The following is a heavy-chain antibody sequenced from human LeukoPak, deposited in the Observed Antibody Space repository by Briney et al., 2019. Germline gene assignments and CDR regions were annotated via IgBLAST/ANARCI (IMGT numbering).Heavy chain of an antibody. Sequence: PGGSLRLSCAASGFTFSTYWMTWVRQAPGKRPEWVANIKPDGGEKSYVDSVKGRFTISRDNAKNTLYLQMNSLRGEDTAVYYCARESPGGYDNFDNWGQGTLVTVSS. CDR1: GFTFSTYW. CDR3: ARESPGGYDNFDN. CDR2: IKPDGGEK. D-gene: IGHD5-12*01. J-gene: IGHJ4*02. V-gene: IGHV3-7*01.